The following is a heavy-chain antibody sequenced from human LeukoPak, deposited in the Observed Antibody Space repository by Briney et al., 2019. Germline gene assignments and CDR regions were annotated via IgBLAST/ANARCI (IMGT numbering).Heavy chain of an antibody. Sequence: ASVKVSCKASGYIFTTYYMHWVRQAPGQGLEWMGIINPSGGSTIYSQKFQGRVTVTTDMSTTTVYMQLTSLRSEDTAVYYCASGDYGDPPLNYWGQGTLVTVSS. CDR2: INPSGGST. V-gene: IGHV1-46*01. J-gene: IGHJ4*02. D-gene: IGHD4/OR15-4a*01. CDR3: ASGDYGDPPLNY. CDR1: GYIFTTYY.